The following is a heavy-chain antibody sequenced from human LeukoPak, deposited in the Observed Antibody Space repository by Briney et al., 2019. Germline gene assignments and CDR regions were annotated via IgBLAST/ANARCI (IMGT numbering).Heavy chain of an antibody. CDR3: ARAVVTRSFDY. Sequence: ASVKVSCKGSSYTLSNHAFSWVRQAPGQRLEWMGWINAGNGNTKYSQKFQGRVTITRDTSASTAYMELSSLRSEDTAVYYCARAVVTRSFDYWGQGTLVTVSS. CDR1: SYTLSNHA. CDR2: INAGNGNT. D-gene: IGHD4-23*01. V-gene: IGHV1-3*01. J-gene: IGHJ4*02.